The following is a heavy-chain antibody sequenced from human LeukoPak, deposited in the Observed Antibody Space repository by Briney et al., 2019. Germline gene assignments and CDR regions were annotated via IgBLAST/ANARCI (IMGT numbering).Heavy chain of an antibody. V-gene: IGHV4-31*03. Sequence: SETLSLTCTVSGASISSAGYYWSWIRQHPGKGLECIGYIDYSGSTYYNPSLKSRVTVSASVDTSKNQFSLKLSSVTAADTAVYYCARLSGYDLDYWGRGTLVTVSS. CDR3: ARLSGYDLDY. D-gene: IGHD5-12*01. CDR1: GASISSAGYY. J-gene: IGHJ4*02. CDR2: IDYSGST.